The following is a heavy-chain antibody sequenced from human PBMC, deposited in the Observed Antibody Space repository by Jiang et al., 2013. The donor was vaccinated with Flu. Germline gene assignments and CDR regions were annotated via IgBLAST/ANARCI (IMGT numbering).Heavy chain of an antibody. Sequence: VQLLESGGGVVQPGRSLRLSCAASGFTFSSYGMHWVRQAPGKGLEWVAVIWYDGSNKYYADSVKGRFTISRDNSKNTLYLQMNSLRAEDTAVYYCARDLRKPYSGSYYYYYYGMDVWGQGTTVTVSS. CDR3: ARDLRKPYSGSYYYYYYGMDV. J-gene: IGHJ6*02. CDR1: GFTFSSYG. D-gene: IGHD1-26*01. CDR2: IWYDGSNK. V-gene: IGHV3-33*01.